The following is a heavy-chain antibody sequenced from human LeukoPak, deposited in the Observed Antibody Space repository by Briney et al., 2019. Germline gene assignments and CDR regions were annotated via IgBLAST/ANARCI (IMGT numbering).Heavy chain of an antibody. CDR2: IYTSGST. CDR3: ARVVVYYFDY. Sequence: NPSQTLSLTCTLSGDSISSGSYYWSWIRQPAGKGLEWIGRIYTSGSTNYNPSLKSRVTISVDTSKNQFSLKLSSVTAADTAVYYCARVVVYYFDYWGQGTLVTVSS. J-gene: IGHJ4*02. CDR1: GDSISSGSYY. V-gene: IGHV4-61*02. D-gene: IGHD2-21*01.